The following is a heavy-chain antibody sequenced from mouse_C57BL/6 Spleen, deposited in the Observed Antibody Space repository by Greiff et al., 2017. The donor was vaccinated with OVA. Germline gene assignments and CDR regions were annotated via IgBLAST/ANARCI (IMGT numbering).Heavy chain of an antibody. D-gene: IGHD1-1*01. J-gene: IGHJ3*01. CDR1: GFTFSDYY. CDR3: AKGDYGSSFAY. V-gene: IGHV5-12*01. CDR2: ISNGGGST. Sequence: EVQLVESGGGLVQPGGSLKLSCAASGFTFSDYYMYWVRQTPEKRLEWVAYISNGGGSTYYPDTVKGRFTISRDNAKNTLYLQMSRLKSEDTAMYYCAKGDYGSSFAYWGQVTLVTVSA.